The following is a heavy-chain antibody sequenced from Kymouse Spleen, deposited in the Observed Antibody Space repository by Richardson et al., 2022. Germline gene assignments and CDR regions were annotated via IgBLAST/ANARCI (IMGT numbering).Heavy chain of an antibody. D-gene: IGHD3-9*01. J-gene: IGHJ4*02. Sequence: QLQLQESGPGLVKPSETLSLTCTVSGGSISSSSYYWGWIRQPPGKGLEWIGSIYYSGSTYYNPSLKSRVTISVDTSKNQFSLKLSSVTAADTAVYYCAAYYDILTGYYNWGQGTLVTVSS. V-gene: IGHV4-39*01. CDR2: IYYSGST. CDR3: AAYYDILTGYYN. CDR1: GGSISSSSYY.